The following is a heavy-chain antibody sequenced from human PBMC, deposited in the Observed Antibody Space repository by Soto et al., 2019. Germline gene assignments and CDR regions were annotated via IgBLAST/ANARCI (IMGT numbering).Heavy chain of an antibody. J-gene: IGHJ6*02. CDR2: MNAKSGDT. CDR1: GYTFSDFD. D-gene: IGHD3-16*01. Sequence: QAHLEQSGAELKRPGASVKVSCKASGYTFSDFDINWLRQASGQGPEWMGWMNAKSGDTFFPQRFQGQFNMTVDTSLSTAYMEVGSLTSDDTAIYYCARGNPFNYAGFDVWGQGTTVAVSS. V-gene: IGHV1-8*01. CDR3: ARGNPFNYAGFDV.